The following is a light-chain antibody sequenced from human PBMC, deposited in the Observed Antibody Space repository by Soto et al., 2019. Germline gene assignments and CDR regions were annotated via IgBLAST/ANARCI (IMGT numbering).Light chain of an antibody. V-gene: IGLV2-11*01. J-gene: IGLJ1*01. CDR3: CSYAGSDTFDV. Sequence: QSVLTQPRSVSGSPGQSVSISCTGTSSDGGGYNYVSWYEQHPGKAPKLMIYDVTKRPSGVPDRFSGSKSGNTASLTISGLQAEDEADYYCCSYAGSDTFDVFGTGTKFTV. CDR1: SSDGGGYNY. CDR2: DVT.